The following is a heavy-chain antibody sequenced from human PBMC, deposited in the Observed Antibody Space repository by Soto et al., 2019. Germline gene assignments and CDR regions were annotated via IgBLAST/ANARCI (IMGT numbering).Heavy chain of an antibody. V-gene: IGHV3-21*01. CDR1: GFTFSSYS. CDR2: ISSSSSYI. Sequence: PGGSLRLSCAASGFTFSSYSMNWVRQAPGKGLEWVSSISSSSSYIYYADSVKGRFTISRDNAKNSLYLQMNSLRAEDTAVYYCARGLVGRGVGNYDWGMDVRGQGTPVP. D-gene: IGHD3-10*01. J-gene: IGHJ6*02. CDR3: ARGLVGRGVGNYDWGMDV.